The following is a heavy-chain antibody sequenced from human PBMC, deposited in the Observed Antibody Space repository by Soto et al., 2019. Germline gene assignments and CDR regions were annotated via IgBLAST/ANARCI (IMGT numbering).Heavy chain of an antibody. CDR1: GDIFSNYT. CDR3: ARVKTDSGSYEGDYYMDV. V-gene: IGHV1-69*02. D-gene: IGHD3-10*01. J-gene: IGHJ6*03. CDR2: IIPILDVA. Sequence: QVQLVQSGAEVKKPGSSVRVSCKASGDIFSNYTISWCGQAPGQGLEWMGRIIPILDVANYPLRFQGRVTITADKSTSTVYMELSSLRSEDTAIYYCARVKTDSGSYEGDYYMDVWGKGTTVTVSS.